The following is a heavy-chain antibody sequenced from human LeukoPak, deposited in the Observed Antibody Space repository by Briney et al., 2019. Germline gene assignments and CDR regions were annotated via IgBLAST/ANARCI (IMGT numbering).Heavy chain of an antibody. D-gene: IGHD6-19*01. CDR3: ARDRSSGWSPFDY. V-gene: IGHV3-64D*06. J-gene: IGHJ4*02. Sequence: GGSLRLSCSASGFTFSSYAMHWVRQAPGKGLEYVSAISSNGGSTYYADSVKGRFTISRDNSKNTLYLQMSSLRAEDTAVYYCARDRSSGWSPFDYWGQGTLVTVSS. CDR1: GFTFSSYA. CDR2: ISSNGGST.